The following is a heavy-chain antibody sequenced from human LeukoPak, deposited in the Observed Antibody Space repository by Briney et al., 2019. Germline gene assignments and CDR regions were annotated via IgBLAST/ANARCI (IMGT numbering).Heavy chain of an antibody. J-gene: IGHJ4*02. CDR1: GFNFSSYA. CDR2: IGGSGGST. CDR3: AKADGYYDVLTGDF. V-gene: IGHV3-23*01. Sequence: GGSLRLSCTASGFNFSSYAMTWVRQAPGKGLEWVSAIGGSGGSTYYADSVKGRFTISRDNSKNTLYLQMNSLRAEDTAVYYCAKADGYYDVLTGDFGGQGTLVTVSS. D-gene: IGHD3-9*01.